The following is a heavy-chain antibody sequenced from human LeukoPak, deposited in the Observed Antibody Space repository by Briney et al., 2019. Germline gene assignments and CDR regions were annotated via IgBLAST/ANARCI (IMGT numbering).Heavy chain of an antibody. J-gene: IGHJ3*02. D-gene: IGHD2-2*01. CDR3: ARDCSSTSCYGVDAFDI. CDR2: INGDGSSA. V-gene: IGHV3-74*01. Sequence: PGGSLRLSCAASGFTLSNNWMHWVRQAPGKGLVWVSRINGDGSSASYADSVKGRFTISRDNAKNTLYLQMNSLRAEDTAVYYCARDCSSTSCYGVDAFDIWGQGTMVTVSS. CDR1: GFTLSNNW.